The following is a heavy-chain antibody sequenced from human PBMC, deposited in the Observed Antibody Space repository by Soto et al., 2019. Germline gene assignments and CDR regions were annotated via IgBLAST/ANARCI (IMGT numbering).Heavy chain of an antibody. D-gene: IGHD3-9*01. V-gene: IGHV4-59*08. CDR3: ARQKPIRPVGNILTVYSMDV. J-gene: IGHJ6*03. CDR2: IYYSGST. CDR1: GGSISSHY. Sequence: PSETLSLTCTVSGGSISSHYWSWIRQPPGKGLEWIGYIYYSGSTNYNPSLKSRVTISVDTSKNQFSLKLSSVTAADTAVYYCARQKPIRPVGNILTVYSMDVWGKGTTVTVSS.